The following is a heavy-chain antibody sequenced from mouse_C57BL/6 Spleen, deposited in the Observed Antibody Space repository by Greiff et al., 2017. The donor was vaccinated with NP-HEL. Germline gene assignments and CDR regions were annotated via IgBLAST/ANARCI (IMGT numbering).Heavy chain of an antibody. J-gene: IGHJ2*01. Sequence: QVQLQQSDAELVKPGASVKISCKVSGYTFTDYTIHWMKQRPEQGLEWIGYIYPRDGSTKYNEKFKGKATLTADKSSSTAYMQLNSLTSEDSAVYCCARPPIYYGNYDCFDYWGKGTTLTVSS. V-gene: IGHV1-78*01. CDR2: IYPRDGST. D-gene: IGHD2-1*01. CDR1: GYTFTDYT. CDR3: ARPPIYYGNYDCFDY.